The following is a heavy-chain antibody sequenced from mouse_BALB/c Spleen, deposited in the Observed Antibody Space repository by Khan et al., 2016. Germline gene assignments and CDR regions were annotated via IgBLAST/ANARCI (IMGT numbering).Heavy chain of an antibody. D-gene: IGHD2-3*01. CDR2: INTYTGEP. CDR1: GYTFTNYG. CDR3: ARRRIYDGYYDAMDY. Sequence: QIQLVQSGPELKKPGETVKISCKASGYTFTNYGMNWVKQAPGKGLKWMGWINTYTGEPTYADDFKGRFAFSLETSASPAYLTINNLKNEDTATYFCARRRIYDGYYDAMDYWGQGTSVTVAS. V-gene: IGHV9-3-1*01. J-gene: IGHJ4*01.